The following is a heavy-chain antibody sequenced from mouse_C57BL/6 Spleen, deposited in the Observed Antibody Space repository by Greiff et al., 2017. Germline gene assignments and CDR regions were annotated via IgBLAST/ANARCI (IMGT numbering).Heavy chain of an antibody. CDR3: AIHDGKSAMDY. J-gene: IGHJ4*01. CDR1: GFTFSSYG. D-gene: IGHD2-3*01. CDR2: ISSGGSYT. V-gene: IGHV5-6*02. Sequence: DVMLVESGGDLVKPGGSLKLSCAASGFTFSSYGMSWVRQTPDKRLEWVATISSGGSYTYYPDSVKGRFTISRDNATNTLYLQMSSLKSEDTAMYYCAIHDGKSAMDYWGQGTSVTVSS.